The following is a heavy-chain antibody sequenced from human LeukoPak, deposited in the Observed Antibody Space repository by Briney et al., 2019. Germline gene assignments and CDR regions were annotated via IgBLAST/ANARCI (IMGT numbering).Heavy chain of an antibody. D-gene: IGHD6-6*01. J-gene: IGHJ4*02. CDR3: ASGLRHIAARPRGYFDY. CDR2: INHSGST. V-gene: IGHV4-34*01. Sequence: PSETLSLTCAVYGGSFSGYYWSWIRQPPGKGLEWIGEINHSGSTNHNPSLKSRVTISVDTSKNQFSLKLSSVTAADTAVYYCASGLRHIAARPRGYFDYWGQGTLVTVSS. CDR1: GGSFSGYY.